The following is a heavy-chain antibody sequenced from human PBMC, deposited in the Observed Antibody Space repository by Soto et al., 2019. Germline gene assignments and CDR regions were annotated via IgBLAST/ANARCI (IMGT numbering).Heavy chain of an antibody. CDR3: ARFPVDTAMVIDY. J-gene: IGHJ4*02. V-gene: IGHV4-30-4*01. CDR2: IYYSGST. Sequence: QVQLQESGPGLVKPSQTLSLTCTVSGGSISSGDYYWSWIRQPPGKGLEWIGYIYYSGSTYYNPSLKSRVTISVDTSKNQFSLKLSAVTAADTAVYYCARFPVDTAMVIDYWGQGTLVTVSS. D-gene: IGHD5-18*01. CDR1: GGSISSGDYY.